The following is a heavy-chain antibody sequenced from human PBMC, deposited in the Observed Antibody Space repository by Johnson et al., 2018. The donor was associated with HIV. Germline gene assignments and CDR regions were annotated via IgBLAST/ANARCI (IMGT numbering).Heavy chain of an antibody. CDR3: ARESANSGRYSGAFDV. V-gene: IGHV3-53*01. J-gene: IGHJ3*01. CDR2: IYSGGST. D-gene: IGHD1-26*01. CDR1: GFIVSSNY. Sequence: VQLVESGGGLIQPGGSLRLSCAASGFIVSSNYMTWVRQAPGKGLEWVSFIYSGGSTYYADSVKGRFTISRDNSKNTLYLQMNSLRAEDTAVYYCARESANSGRYSGAFDVWGQGTMVIVSS.